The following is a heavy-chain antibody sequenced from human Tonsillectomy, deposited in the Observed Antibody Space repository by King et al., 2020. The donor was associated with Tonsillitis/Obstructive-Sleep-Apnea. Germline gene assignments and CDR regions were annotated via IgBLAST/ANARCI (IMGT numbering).Heavy chain of an antibody. CDR1: GGSISYYF. CDR3: ARGVPYQRLYYYMDV. D-gene: IGHD2-2*01. J-gene: IGHJ6*03. CDR2: IYYTGGT. V-gene: IGHV4-59*01. Sequence: PLQESGPGLVKPSETLSLTCNVSGGSISYYFWTWIRQPPGKGLELIGYIYYTGGTNYSPSLKSRVTISVDTSKSQFSLKLGSVTAADTAVYYCARGVPYQRLYYYMDVWGKGTTVTVSS.